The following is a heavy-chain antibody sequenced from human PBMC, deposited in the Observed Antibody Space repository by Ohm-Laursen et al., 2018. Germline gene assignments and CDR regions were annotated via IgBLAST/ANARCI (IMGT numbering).Heavy chain of an antibody. CDR1: GASFSGYY. CDR2: IYSSGST. V-gene: IGHV4-59*01. J-gene: IGHJ6*02. CDR3: ARTTNSYGMDV. D-gene: IGHD4-11*01. Sequence: SQTLSLTCAVSGASFSGYYWNWIRQPPGKGLEWIGYIYSSGSTKYNPSIRSRVTMSVDTSKNQFSLRLSSVTAADTAVYYCARTTNSYGMDVWGQGTTVTVSS.